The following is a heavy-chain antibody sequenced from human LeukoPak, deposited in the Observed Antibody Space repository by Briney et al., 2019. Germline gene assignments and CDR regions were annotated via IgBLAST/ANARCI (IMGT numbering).Heavy chain of an antibody. D-gene: IGHD5-24*01. Sequence: PGGSLRLSCAVSGFTDSTHYMSWVRQAPGKGLEWLSVIYYDGSTYYADSVEGRFTISKDNSKNTLYLQMNTLRAEDTAVYYCARGGQGYNPHDYWGQGTLVTVSS. CDR1: GFTDSTHY. V-gene: IGHV3-53*01. J-gene: IGHJ4*02. CDR3: ARGGQGYNPHDY. CDR2: IYYDGST.